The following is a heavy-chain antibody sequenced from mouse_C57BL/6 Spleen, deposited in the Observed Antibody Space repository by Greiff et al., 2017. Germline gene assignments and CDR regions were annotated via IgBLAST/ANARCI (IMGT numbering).Heavy chain of an antibody. CDR2: IYPGAGDN. D-gene: IGHD1-1*01. CDR1: GYAFSSSW. CDR3: ARLYGSLLAY. Sequence: LVESGAELVKPGASVKISCKASGYAFSSSWMNWVKPRPGTGLEWIGQIYPGAGDNNYNGKFKGTATLTADKSSSTAYMQLSSLTSEDSAVYFCARLYGSLLAYWGQGTLVTVSA. J-gene: IGHJ3*01. V-gene: IGHV1-80*01.